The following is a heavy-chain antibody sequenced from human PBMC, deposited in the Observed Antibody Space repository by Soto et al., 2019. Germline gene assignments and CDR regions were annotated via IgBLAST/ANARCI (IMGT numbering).Heavy chain of an antibody. J-gene: IGHJ4*02. Sequence: VQLVESGGGLVQPGGSLRLSCAASGFTVRSSYMSWVRQTPGRGLEWVSVINNGGQTFYADSVKGRCIISRDNSKNTLDLQMNSLRAEDTAVYFCARLSRIEIEWGQGTLVTVSS. CDR2: INNGGQT. CDR3: ARLSRIEIE. V-gene: IGHV3-66*04. CDR1: GFTVRSSY. D-gene: IGHD6-13*01.